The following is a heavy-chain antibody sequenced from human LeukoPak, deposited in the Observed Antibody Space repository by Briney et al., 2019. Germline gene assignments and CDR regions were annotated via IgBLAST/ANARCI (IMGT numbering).Heavy chain of an antibody. CDR2: IWYDGSNK. J-gene: IGHJ4*02. V-gene: IGHV3-33*01. Sequence: PGGSLRLSCAASGFTFSSYGMHWVRQAPGKGLEWVAVIWYDGSNKYYADSVKGRFTISRDNSKNTLYLQMNSLRAEDTAVYYCARESQGYNSGWYNGYLDRWGQGTLVTVSS. CDR3: ARESQGYNSGWYNGYLDR. CDR1: GFTFSSYG. D-gene: IGHD6-19*01.